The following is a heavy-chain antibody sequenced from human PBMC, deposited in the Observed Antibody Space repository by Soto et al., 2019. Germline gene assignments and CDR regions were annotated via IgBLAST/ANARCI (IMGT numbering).Heavy chain of an antibody. Sequence: QVQLVESGGGLVQTSGSLRIACVASGFTFSDYYMSWVRQAPGKGLEWVSYISSSGNTIYYEDSVKGRFTISRDNAKNSVYLQMNSLRAEDTALYFCSKMSSENYYDPVFSWGQGTLVNVSS. V-gene: IGHV3-11*01. CDR1: GFTFSDYY. D-gene: IGHD3-22*01. CDR2: ISSSGNTI. J-gene: IGHJ4*02. CDR3: SKMSSENYYDPVFS.